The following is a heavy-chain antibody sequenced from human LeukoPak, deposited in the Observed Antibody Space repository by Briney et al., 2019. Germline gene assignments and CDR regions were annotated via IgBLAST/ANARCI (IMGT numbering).Heavy chain of an antibody. J-gene: IGHJ6*02. CDR1: GFTFSSYS. V-gene: IGHV3-21*01. CDR3: ASELLWFGELNYYGMDV. Sequence: GGSLGLSCAASGFTFSSYSMNWVRQAPGKGLEWVSSISSSSSYIYYADSVKGRFTISRDNAKNSLYLQMNSLRAEDTAVYYCASELLWFGELNYYGMDVWGQGTTVTVSS. D-gene: IGHD3-10*01. CDR2: ISSSSSYI.